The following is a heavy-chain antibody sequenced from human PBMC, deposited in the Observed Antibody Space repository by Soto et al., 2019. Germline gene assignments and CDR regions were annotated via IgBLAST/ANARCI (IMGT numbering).Heavy chain of an antibody. D-gene: IGHD4-17*01. J-gene: IGHJ4*02. CDR3: TTDPGDYEDF. V-gene: IGHV3-15*01. Sequence: EVQLVESGGDLVKPGGCLRLSCAASGITFTNAWMSWVRQAPGKGLEWVGRIKNKVDGGTADYAAPVRDRFTISRDDSKNTLFLQMNSLETEDTAVYYCTTDPGDYEDFWGQGTLVTVSS. CDR1: GITFTNAW. CDR2: IKNKVDGGTA.